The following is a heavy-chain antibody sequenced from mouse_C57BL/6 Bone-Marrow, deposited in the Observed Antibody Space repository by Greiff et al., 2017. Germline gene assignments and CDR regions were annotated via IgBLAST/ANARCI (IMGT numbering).Heavy chain of an antibody. CDR3: AREGTGTRYFDV. CDR1: GFTFSDYY. Sequence: EVQLQESEGGLVQPGSSMKLSCTASGFTFSDYYMAWVRQVPEKGLEWVANINYDGSSTYYLDSLKSRFIISRDNAKNILYLQMSSLKSEDTATYYCAREGTGTRYFDVWGTGTTVTVSS. V-gene: IGHV5-16*01. D-gene: IGHD4-1*01. J-gene: IGHJ1*03. CDR2: INYDGSST.